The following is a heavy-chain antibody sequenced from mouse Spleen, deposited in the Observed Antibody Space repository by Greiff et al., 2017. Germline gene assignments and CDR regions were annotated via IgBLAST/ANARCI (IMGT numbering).Heavy chain of an antibody. Sequence: VQLQQSDAELVKPGASVKISCKVSGYTFTDHTIHWMKQRPEQGLEWIGYIYPRDGSTKYNEKFKGKATLTAEKSSSTAYMQLSSLTSEDSAVYFCARDGNRYYYAMDYWGQGTSVTVSS. D-gene: IGHD2-1*01. CDR1: GYTFTDHT. CDR2: IYPRDGST. J-gene: IGHJ4*01. CDR3: ARDGNRYYYAMDY. V-gene: IGHV1-78*01.